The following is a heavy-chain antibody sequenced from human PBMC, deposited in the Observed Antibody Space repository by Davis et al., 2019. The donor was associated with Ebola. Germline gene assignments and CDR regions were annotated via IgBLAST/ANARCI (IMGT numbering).Heavy chain of an antibody. Sequence: AASVKVSCRASGYTFTSYYMHWVRQAPGQGLEWMGIINPSGGSTSYAQKFQGRVTMTRDTSTSTVYMELSSLRSEDTAVYYCAREGETTPFDYWGQGTLVTVSS. V-gene: IGHV1-46*03. CDR1: GYTFTSYY. D-gene: IGHD4-11*01. CDR3: AREGETTPFDY. J-gene: IGHJ4*02. CDR2: INPSGGST.